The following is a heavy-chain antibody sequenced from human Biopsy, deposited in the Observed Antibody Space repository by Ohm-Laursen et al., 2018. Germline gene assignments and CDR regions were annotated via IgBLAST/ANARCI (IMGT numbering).Heavy chain of an antibody. V-gene: IGHV3-23*01. J-gene: IGHJ4*02. CDR2: ASATGAAT. D-gene: IGHD3-10*01. CDR1: GFTYTIFA. Sequence: SLRLSCAASGFTYTIFAMSWVRQAPGKGLEWVSTASATGAATYYADSVKGRFIISKDNSKNTLYLQMDILRADDSAIYYCAIQFASGRFYFDYWGQGTRVTVSS. CDR3: AIQFASGRFYFDY.